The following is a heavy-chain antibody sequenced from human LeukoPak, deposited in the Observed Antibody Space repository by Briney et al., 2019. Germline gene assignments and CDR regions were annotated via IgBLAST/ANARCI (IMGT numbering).Heavy chain of an antibody. Sequence: SETLSLTCAVYGGSFSGYYWSWIRQHPGKGLEWIGYIYYSGSTYYNPSLKSRVTISVDTSKNQFSLKLSSVTAADTAVYYCARDLYNWNYGLHYFDYWGQGTLVTVSS. V-gene: IGHV4-31*11. CDR3: ARDLYNWNYGLHYFDY. J-gene: IGHJ4*02. CDR1: GGSFSGYY. D-gene: IGHD1-7*01. CDR2: IYYSGST.